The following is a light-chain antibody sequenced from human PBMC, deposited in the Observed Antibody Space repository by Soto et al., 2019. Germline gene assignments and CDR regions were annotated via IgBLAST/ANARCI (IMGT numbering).Light chain of an antibody. Sequence: EIVLTQSPGTLSLSPGERATLSCRASQSVRSNSLAWYQQKPGQAPRLLIYGASTRATGIPDRFSGSGYGTDFTLTITRLEPEDFAVFYCQQYGRSPPTFGGGKNMEIK. CDR1: QSVRSNS. CDR3: QQYGRSPPT. J-gene: IGKJ4*01. V-gene: IGKV3-20*01. CDR2: GAS.